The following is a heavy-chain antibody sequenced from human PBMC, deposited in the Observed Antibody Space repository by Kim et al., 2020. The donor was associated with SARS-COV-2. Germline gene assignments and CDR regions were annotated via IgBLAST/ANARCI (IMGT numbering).Heavy chain of an antibody. CDR2: IYYSGST. D-gene: IGHD2-15*01. Sequence: SETLSLTCTVSGGSVSSGSYYWSCIRQPPGKGLEWIGYIYYSGSTNYNPSLKSRVTISVDTSKNQFSLKLSSVTAADTAVYYCARASVAGRTRWFDPWGQGTLVTVSS. CDR3: ARASVAGRTRWFDP. V-gene: IGHV4-61*01. J-gene: IGHJ5*02. CDR1: GGSVSSGSYY.